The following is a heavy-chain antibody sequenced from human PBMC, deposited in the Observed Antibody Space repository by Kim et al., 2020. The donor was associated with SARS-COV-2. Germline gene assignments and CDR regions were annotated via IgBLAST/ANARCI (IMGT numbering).Heavy chain of an antibody. Sequence: SETLSLTCTVSGGSISSSSYYWGWIRQPPGKELVWIGSIYYSGSTYYNPSLKSRVTISVDTSKNQFSLKLSSVTAADTAVYYCARQDYYGSGSYYYDYWGQGTLVTVSS. CDR3: ARQDYYGSGSYYYDY. CDR1: GGSISSSSYY. V-gene: IGHV4-39*01. CDR2: IYYSGST. D-gene: IGHD3-10*01. J-gene: IGHJ4*02.